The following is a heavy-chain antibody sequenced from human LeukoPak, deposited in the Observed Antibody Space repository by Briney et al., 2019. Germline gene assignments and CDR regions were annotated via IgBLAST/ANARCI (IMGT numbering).Heavy chain of an antibody. CDR1: GFTFSSYD. V-gene: IGHV3-23*01. CDR3: AKDVESGRSADY. CDR2: ITGSGGST. Sequence: PGGSLRLSCAASGFTFSSYDMSWVRQAPGSGLEWVSGITGSGGSTYYADSVKGRFTISRDNSKNTLYLQMNSLRAEDTAVYYCAKDVESGRSADYWGQGTLVTVSS. D-gene: IGHD3-10*01. J-gene: IGHJ4*02.